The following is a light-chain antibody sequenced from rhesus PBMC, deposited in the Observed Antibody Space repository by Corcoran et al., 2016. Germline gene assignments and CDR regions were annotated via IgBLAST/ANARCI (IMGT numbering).Light chain of an antibody. Sequence: DIQMTQSPSSLSASLGDKVTITCRASQGISSCLAWYQQKPGKAPKLLLYAASSWQSGVPSRFSGSGFVTGYTLTISSLQPEDFATYYCQQNINTPFTFGPGPKLDIK. J-gene: IGKJ3*01. CDR3: QQNINTPFT. CDR2: AAS. CDR1: QGISSC. V-gene: IGKV1-18*01.